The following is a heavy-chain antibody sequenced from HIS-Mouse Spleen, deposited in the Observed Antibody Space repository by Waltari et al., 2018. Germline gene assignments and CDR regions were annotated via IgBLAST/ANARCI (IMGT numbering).Heavy chain of an antibody. D-gene: IGHD6-13*01. CDR1: GGSIRRSSHY. J-gene: IGHJ2*01. Sequence: QPQLQESGPGLVKPSATLSLTCTVPGGSIRRSSHYWGWFRQPPGKGLEWIGSIYYSGSTYYNPSLKSRVTISVDTSKNQFSLKLSSVTAADTAVYYCAREIPYSSSWYDWYFDLWGRGTLVTVSS. CDR3: AREIPYSSSWYDWYFDL. CDR2: IYYSGST. V-gene: IGHV4-39*07.